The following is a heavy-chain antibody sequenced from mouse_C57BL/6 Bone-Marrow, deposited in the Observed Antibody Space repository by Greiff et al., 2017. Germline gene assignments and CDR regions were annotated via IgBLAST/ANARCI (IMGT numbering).Heavy chain of an antibody. J-gene: IGHJ4*01. CDR3: ARSRKYYSVLGMDY. CDR1: GYTFTSYW. V-gene: IGHV1-64*01. Sequence: QVQLQQPGAELVKPGASVKLSCKASGYTFTSYWMHWVKQRPGQGLEWIGMIHPNSGSTNYNEKFKSKATLTVDKSSSTAYMQLSSLTSEDSAVYYGARSRKYYSVLGMDYWGQGTSVTVSA. CDR2: IHPNSGST. D-gene: IGHD2-12*01.